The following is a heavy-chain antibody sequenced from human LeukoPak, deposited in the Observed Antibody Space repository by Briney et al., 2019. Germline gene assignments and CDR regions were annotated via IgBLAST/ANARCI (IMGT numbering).Heavy chain of an antibody. CDR3: AKDGRVVVVAYFDY. Sequence: PGGSLRRSCAASGFTFSSYAMSWVRQAPGKGLEWVSAISGSGGSTYYADSVKGRFTISRDNSKNTLYLQMNSLRAEDTAVYYCAKDGRVVVVAYFDYWGQGTLVTVSS. D-gene: IGHD2-15*01. CDR1: GFTFSSYA. CDR2: ISGSGGST. J-gene: IGHJ4*02. V-gene: IGHV3-23*01.